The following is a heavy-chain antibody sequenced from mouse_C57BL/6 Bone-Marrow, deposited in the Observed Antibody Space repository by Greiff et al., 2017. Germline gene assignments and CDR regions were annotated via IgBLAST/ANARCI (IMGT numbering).Heavy chain of an antibody. J-gene: IGHJ3*01. CDR2: ILPGSGST. V-gene: IGHV1-9*01. Sequence: VQLQQSGAELMKPGASVKLSCKATGYTFTGYWIEWVKQRPGHGLEWIGEILPGSGSTNYNEKFKGKATFTAATSSNTAYMQLSSLTTEDSAIYYGGRRGWCGNRSGFAYWGQGTLVTVSA. CDR1: GYTFTGYW. D-gene: IGHD2-1*01. CDR3: GRRGWCGNRSGFAY.